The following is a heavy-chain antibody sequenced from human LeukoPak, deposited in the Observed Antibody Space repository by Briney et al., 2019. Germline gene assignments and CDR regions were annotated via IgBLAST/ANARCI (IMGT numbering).Heavy chain of an antibody. D-gene: IGHD3-22*01. Sequence: PGGSPRLSCAASGFSFSSYAMSWVRQAPGKGLEWVSSISDSGGRTYFADSVNGRFTISRDNSKNTLYLQLDSLRAEDTAVYYCAKQVFGSSGSFYHFDYWGQGALVTVSS. J-gene: IGHJ4*02. CDR2: ISDSGGRT. CDR3: AKQVFGSSGSFYHFDY. V-gene: IGHV3-23*01. CDR1: GFSFSSYA.